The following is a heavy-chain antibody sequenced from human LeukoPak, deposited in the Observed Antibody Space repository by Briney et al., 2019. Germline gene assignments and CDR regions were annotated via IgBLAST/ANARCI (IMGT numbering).Heavy chain of an antibody. J-gene: IGHJ4*02. Sequence: GGSLRLSCAASGFTFSSYAMSWVRQAPGKGLEWVSAISGSGGSTYYADSVKGRFTISRDNSKNTLYLQMNSLRAEDTAVYYRGKDLSGYSYAKGSFDYWGQGTLVTVSS. CDR3: GKDLSGYSYAKGSFDY. D-gene: IGHD5-18*01. V-gene: IGHV3-23*01. CDR2: ISGSGGST. CDR1: GFTFSSYA.